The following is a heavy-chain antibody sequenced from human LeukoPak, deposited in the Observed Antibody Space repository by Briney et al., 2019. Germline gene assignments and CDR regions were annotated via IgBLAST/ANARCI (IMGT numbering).Heavy chain of an antibody. D-gene: IGHD3-3*01. Sequence: SVKVSCKASGGTFSSYAISWVRQAPGQGLEWMGRIIPILGIANYAQKFQGRVTITADKSTSTAYMELSNLRSEDTAVYYCARDQAGRDFWSGYFFDYWGQGTLVTVSS. V-gene: IGHV1-69*04. CDR3: ARDQAGRDFWSGYFFDY. CDR2: IIPILGIA. CDR1: GGTFSSYA. J-gene: IGHJ4*02.